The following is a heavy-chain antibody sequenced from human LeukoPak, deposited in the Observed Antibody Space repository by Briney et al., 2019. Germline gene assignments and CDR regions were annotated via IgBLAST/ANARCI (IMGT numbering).Heavy chain of an antibody. Sequence: GGSLRLSCAASGFTFSSYAMSWVRQAPGKGLEWVSAISGSGDSTYYADAVKGRFTISRDNSKNTLYLQMNSLRAEDTAIYYLSKGGNGYYYFDYWGQGTLVTVSS. J-gene: IGHJ4*02. V-gene: IGHV3-23*01. CDR3: SKGGNGYYYFDY. D-gene: IGHD1-1*01. CDR1: GFTFSSYA. CDR2: ISGSGDST.